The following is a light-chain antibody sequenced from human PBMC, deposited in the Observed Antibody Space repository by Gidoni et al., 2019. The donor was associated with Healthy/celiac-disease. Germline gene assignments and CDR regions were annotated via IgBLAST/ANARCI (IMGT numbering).Light chain of an antibody. J-gene: IGKJ2*01. CDR1: QSISSW. CDR2: KAS. Sequence: DIQMTQSPSTLSASVGDRVTITCRASQSISSWLAWYQQKPGKAPKLLIYKASSLASGIPSRFSGSGSGTEFTLTISSLQSDDFATYYCQQYNSYSYTFGQGTKLEIK. CDR3: QQYNSYSYT. V-gene: IGKV1-5*03.